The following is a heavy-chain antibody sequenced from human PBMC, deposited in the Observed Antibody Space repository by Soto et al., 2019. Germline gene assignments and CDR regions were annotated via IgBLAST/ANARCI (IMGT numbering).Heavy chain of an antibody. CDR1: GFTFSSYS. CDR2: ISSSSSYI. CDR3: ARDILEVQLTNDY. V-gene: IGHV3-21*01. Sequence: PGGSLRLSCAASGFTFSSYSMNWVRQAPGKGLEWVSSISSSSSYIYYADSVKGRFTISRDNAKNSLYLQMNSLIAEDTAVYFCARDILEVQLTNDYWGQGTLVTVSS. J-gene: IGHJ4*02. D-gene: IGHD1-7*01.